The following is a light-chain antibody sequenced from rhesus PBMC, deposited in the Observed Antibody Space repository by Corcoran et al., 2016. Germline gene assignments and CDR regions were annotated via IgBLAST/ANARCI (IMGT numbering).Light chain of an antibody. CDR1: QGISSY. V-gene: IGKV1-37*01. CDR2: YAA. CDR3: QQYDIVPWT. Sequence: DIQMTQSPSSLSASVGDRVTITCRASQGISSYLVWFQQKPGKAPKPLIYYAAMLDRGVPSRFSGSGFGTEFTLTIRSLQPEDFATYYCQQYDIVPWTFGQGTRVEIK. J-gene: IGKJ1*01.